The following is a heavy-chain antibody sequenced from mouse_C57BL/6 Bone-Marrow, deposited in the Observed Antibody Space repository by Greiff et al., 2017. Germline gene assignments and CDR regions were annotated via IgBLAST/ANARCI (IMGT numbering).Heavy chain of an antibody. D-gene: IGHD2-5*01. CDR1: GYTFTGYW. Sequence: VNVVESGAELMKPGASVKLSCKATGYTFTGYWIEWVKQRPGHGLEWIGEILPGSGSTNYNEKFKGKATFTADISSNTAYMQLSSLTTEDSAIYYCASLSYYSNPDYYAMDYWGQGTSVTVSS. CDR3: ASLSYYSNPDYYAMDY. V-gene: IGHV1-9*01. CDR2: ILPGSGST. J-gene: IGHJ4*01.